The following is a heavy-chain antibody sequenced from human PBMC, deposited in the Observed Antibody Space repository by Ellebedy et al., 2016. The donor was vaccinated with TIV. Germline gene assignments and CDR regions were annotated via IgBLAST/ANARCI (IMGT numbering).Heavy chain of an antibody. D-gene: IGHD1-26*01. CDR3: ARSGTYARSSLFDY. V-gene: IGHV4-34*01. CDR2: IDHRGTT. CDR1: GGSFTSYY. Sequence: MPGGSLRLSCAVYGGSFTSYYWSWIRQSQGKGLEWFGEIDHRGTTTYNPSLESRVIISVDTSKNQFSLKLRSVTAADTGIYYCARSGTYARSSLFDYWGQGNLVTVSS. J-gene: IGHJ4*02.